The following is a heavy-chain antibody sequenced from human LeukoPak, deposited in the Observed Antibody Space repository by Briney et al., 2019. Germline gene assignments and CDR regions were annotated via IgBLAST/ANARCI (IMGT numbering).Heavy chain of an antibody. Sequence: GGSLRLSCAASGFTFSSYWMSWVRQAPGKGLEWVANIKQDGSEKYYVDSVKGRFTISRDNAKNSLYLQMNSLRAEDTAVYYCARDVSSELLWFGELYPNYYYYYYMDVWGKGTTVTVSS. CDR3: ARDVSSELLWFGELYPNYYYYYYMDV. V-gene: IGHV3-7*01. CDR1: GFTFSSYW. CDR2: IKQDGSEK. D-gene: IGHD3-10*01. J-gene: IGHJ6*03.